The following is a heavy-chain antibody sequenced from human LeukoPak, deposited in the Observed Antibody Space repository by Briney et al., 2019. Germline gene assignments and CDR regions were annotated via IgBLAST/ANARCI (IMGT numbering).Heavy chain of an antibody. V-gene: IGHV4-39*01. Sequence: KPSETLSLTCTVSGGSISSYYWGWIRQPPGKGLEWIGSIYYSGSTYYNPSLKSRVTISVDTSKNQFSLKLSSVTAADTAVYYCARQQQLARYYYYGMDVWGQGTTVTVSS. CDR2: IYYSGST. CDR3: ARQQQLARYYYYGMDV. CDR1: GGSISSYY. J-gene: IGHJ6*02. D-gene: IGHD6-13*01.